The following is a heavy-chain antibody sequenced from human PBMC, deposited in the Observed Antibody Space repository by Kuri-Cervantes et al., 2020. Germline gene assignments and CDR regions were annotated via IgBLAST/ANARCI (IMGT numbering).Heavy chain of an antibody. D-gene: IGHD3-16*02. CDR3: AREPVWGSYRINAFDI. Sequence: ASMKVSCKASGYTFTGYYMHWVRQAPGQGLEWMGWINPNSGGTNYAQKFQGWVTMTRDTSISTAYMELSRLRSDDTAVYYFAREPVWGSYRINAFDIWGQGTMVTVSS. V-gene: IGHV1-2*04. CDR2: INPNSGGT. CDR1: GYTFTGYY. J-gene: IGHJ3*02.